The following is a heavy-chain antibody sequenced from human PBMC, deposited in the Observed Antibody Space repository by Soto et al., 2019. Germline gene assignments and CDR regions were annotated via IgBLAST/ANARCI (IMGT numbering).Heavy chain of an antibody. D-gene: IGHD3-22*01. CDR1: GFTFSSYA. J-gene: IGHJ2*01. CDR2: ISSSSSTI. V-gene: IGHV3-48*02. Sequence: GGSLRLSCAASGFTFSSYAMSWVRQAPGKGLEWVSAISSSSSTIYYADSVKGRFTISRDNAKNSLYLQMNSLRDEDTAVYYCARAPYYYDSSGYGYWYFDLWGRGTLVTVSS. CDR3: ARAPYYYDSSGYGYWYFDL.